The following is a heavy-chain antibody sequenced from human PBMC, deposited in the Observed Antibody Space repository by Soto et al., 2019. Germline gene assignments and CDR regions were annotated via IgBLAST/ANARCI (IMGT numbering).Heavy chain of an antibody. V-gene: IGHV4-31*03. CDR2: IYYSGST. Sequence: TLPLPCTFSGCTIVNGGDYCNWIRQHPGKGLEWIGYIYYSGSTYYNTSLKSRVTISVDTSKNQFSLKLSSVTAEDRAVYYCARSVFPWGQGTLGSGSS. J-gene: IGHJ5*02. CDR1: GCTIVNGGDY. CDR3: ARSVFP.